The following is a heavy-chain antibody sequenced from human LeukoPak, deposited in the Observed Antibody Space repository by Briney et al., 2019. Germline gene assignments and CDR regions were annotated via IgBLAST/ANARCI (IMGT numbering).Heavy chain of an antibody. CDR3: ARDPSIAAAGPATFDP. V-gene: IGHV1-18*01. Sequence: ASLKVSCKASGYTFTSYGISWVRQAPGQGLEWMGWISAYNGNTNYAQKLQGRVTMTTDTSTSTAYMELRSLRSDDTAVYYCARDPSIAAAGPATFDPWGQGTLVTVSS. D-gene: IGHD6-13*01. CDR2: ISAYNGNT. CDR1: GYTFTSYG. J-gene: IGHJ5*02.